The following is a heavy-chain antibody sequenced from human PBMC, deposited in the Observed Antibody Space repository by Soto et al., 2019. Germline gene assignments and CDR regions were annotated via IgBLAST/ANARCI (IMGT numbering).Heavy chain of an antibody. Sequence: SETLPLTWAVSSGSISSSNWWSWVRQTPGKGLEWIGEIYHSGSTNYNPSLKSRVTISVDKSTNQFSLKLSSVTAADTAVYYCAGVKTVAGPSGDGFDIWGQGTIVTVSS. CDR1: SGSISSSNW. CDR3: AGVKTVAGPSGDGFDI. J-gene: IGHJ3*02. CDR2: IYHSGST. D-gene: IGHD6-19*01. V-gene: IGHV4-4*02.